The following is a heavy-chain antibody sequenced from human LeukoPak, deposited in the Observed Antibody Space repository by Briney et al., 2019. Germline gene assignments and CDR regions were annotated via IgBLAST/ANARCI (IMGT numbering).Heavy chain of an antibody. V-gene: IGHV3-23*01. CDR3: AKDRPNYYGSNGHYYRRDGDY. J-gene: IGHJ4*02. Sequence: GGSLRLSCAASGFTFSIYAMSWVRQAPGKGLEWVSSITSSGYGTYYADSVKGRFTISRDYSEIILYLQMNSLRVEDTAVYFCAKDRPNYYGSNGHYYRRDGDYWGQGTLVTVSS. CDR1: GFTFSIYA. D-gene: IGHD3-22*01. CDR2: ITSSGYGT.